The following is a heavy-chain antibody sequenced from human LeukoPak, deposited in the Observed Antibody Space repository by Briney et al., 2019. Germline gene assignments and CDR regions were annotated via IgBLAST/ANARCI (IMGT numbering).Heavy chain of an antibody. D-gene: IGHD3-3*01. V-gene: IGHV1-18*04. CDR3: ARFIEPGRDFWSGQDTYDGFHI. J-gene: IGHJ3*02. Sequence: ASVKVSCKASGYTFTGYGVSWVRQAPAQGLEWMAWISPYKGNTHFADKLQGRVTLYTDIFTSTAYMELWSLRSDDTAVYYCARFIEPGRDFWSGQDTYDGFHIWGQGTMVTVSS. CDR2: ISPYKGNT. CDR1: GYTFTGYG.